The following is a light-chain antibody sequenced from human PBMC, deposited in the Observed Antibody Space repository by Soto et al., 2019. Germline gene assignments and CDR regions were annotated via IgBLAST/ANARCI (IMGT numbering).Light chain of an antibody. CDR2: SNN. J-gene: IGLJ1*01. CDR1: SSNIGSNT. V-gene: IGLV1-44*01. Sequence: QSVLTQPPSASGTPGQRVTISCSGSSSNIGSNTVNWYQQLPGTAPKLPIYSNNQRPSGVPDRFSSSKSGTSASLAISGLQSEDEADYYCAAWDDSLNGLYVFGTGTKVTVL. CDR3: AAWDDSLNGLYV.